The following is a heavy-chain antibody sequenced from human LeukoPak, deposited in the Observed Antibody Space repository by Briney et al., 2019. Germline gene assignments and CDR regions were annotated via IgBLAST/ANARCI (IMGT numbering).Heavy chain of an antibody. D-gene: IGHD5-24*01. CDR2: IYYSGST. CDR1: GGSISSYY. J-gene: IGHJ6*02. Sequence: SETLSLTCTVSGGSISSYYWSWIRQPPGEGLEWIGYIYYSGSTNYNPSLKSRVTISVDTSKNQFSLKLSSVTAADTAVYYCARDKRWLQYNYYYGMDVWGQGTTVTVSS. V-gene: IGHV4-59*01. CDR3: ARDKRWLQYNYYYGMDV.